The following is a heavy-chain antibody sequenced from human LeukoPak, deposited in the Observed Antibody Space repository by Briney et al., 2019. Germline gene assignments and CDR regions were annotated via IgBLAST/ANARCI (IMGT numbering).Heavy chain of an antibody. Sequence: ASVKISCKASGYTFTGYYMHWVRQAPGPGLEWMVWINPNSGATNYAQKFQGRVTMTRDTSISTAYMELTSLRSDDTAVYYCARDGYFGFTYSWHSDYWGQGALVTVSS. CDR2: INPNSGAT. CDR1: GYTFTGYY. V-gene: IGHV1-2*02. CDR3: ARDGYFGFTYSWHSDY. D-gene: IGHD5-18*01. J-gene: IGHJ4*02.